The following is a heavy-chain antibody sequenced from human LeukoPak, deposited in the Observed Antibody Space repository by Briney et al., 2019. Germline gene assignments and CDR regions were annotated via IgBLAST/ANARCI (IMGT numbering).Heavy chain of an antibody. CDR2: IYPGDSDT. J-gene: IGHJ5*02. CDR3: ARIFGGYYDFWENWFDP. V-gene: IGHV5-51*01. CDR1: GYNFANYW. Sequence: GESLKISCKGSGYNFANYWIGWVRQMPGKGLEWMGIIYPGDSDTRYSPSFQGQVTISADKSISTAYLQWSSLKASDTAMYYCARIFGGYYDFWENWFDPWGQGTLVTVSS. D-gene: IGHD3-3*01.